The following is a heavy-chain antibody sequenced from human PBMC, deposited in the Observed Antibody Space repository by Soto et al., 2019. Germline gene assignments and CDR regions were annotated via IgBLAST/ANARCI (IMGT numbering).Heavy chain of an antibody. Sequence: PSETLSLTCTVSGGSISTSNYYWGWVRQPPGKGLDWIGNIYYSGTTYYNPSLKSRVTISVDTSKNQFSLKLNSVTAADTAVYYCATFVVPASRPTDFDFWGPGTLVTVS. CDR2: IYYSGTT. CDR3: ATFVVPASRPTDFDF. CDR1: GGSISTSNYY. V-gene: IGHV4-39*01. J-gene: IGHJ4*02. D-gene: IGHD2-21*02.